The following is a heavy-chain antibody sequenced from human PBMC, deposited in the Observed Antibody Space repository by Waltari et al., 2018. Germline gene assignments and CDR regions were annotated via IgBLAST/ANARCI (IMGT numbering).Heavy chain of an antibody. CDR1: GFTFSSYE. V-gene: IGHV3-48*03. Sequence: EVQLVESGGGLVQPGGSLRLSYAASGFTFSSYEMNWVRTAPGKGLDWVSYISSSGSTIYYADSVKGRFTISRDNAKNSLYLQMNSLRAEDTAVYYCARDSTYSSSWGLDYWGQGTLVTVSS. J-gene: IGHJ4*02. D-gene: IGHD6-13*01. CDR3: ARDSTYSSSWGLDY. CDR2: ISSSGSTI.